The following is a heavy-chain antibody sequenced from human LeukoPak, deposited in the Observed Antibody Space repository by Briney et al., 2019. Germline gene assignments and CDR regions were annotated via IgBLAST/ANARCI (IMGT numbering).Heavy chain of an antibody. D-gene: IGHD6-13*01. CDR3: ARDFSSSSYYFDY. V-gene: IGHV3-74*01. J-gene: IGHJ4*02. CDR1: GFTFSSYW. Sequence: PGGSLRLSCAASGFTFSSYWMHWVRQAPGKGLVWVSRVNSDGSTTTYADSVKGRFTISRDNAKNTLPLLMNSLRAEDTAVYYRARDFSSSSYYFDYWGQGTLVSVSS. CDR2: VNSDGSTT.